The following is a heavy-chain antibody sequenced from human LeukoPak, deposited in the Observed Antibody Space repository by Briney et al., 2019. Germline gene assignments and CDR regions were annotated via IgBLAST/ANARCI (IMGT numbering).Heavy chain of an antibody. V-gene: IGHV3-33*06. CDR3: AKALAPSIAVAGTPIDY. CDR2: IWYDGSNK. CDR1: GFTFSSYG. Sequence: GGSLRLSCAASGFTFSSYGMHWVRQAPGKGLEWVAVIWYDGSNKYYADSVKGRFTISRDNSKNTLYLQMNSLRVEHTAVYYCAKALAPSIAVAGTPIDYWGQGTLVTVSS. J-gene: IGHJ4*02. D-gene: IGHD6-19*01.